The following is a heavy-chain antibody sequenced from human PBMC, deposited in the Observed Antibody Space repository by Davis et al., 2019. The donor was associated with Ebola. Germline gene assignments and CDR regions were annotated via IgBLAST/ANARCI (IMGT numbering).Heavy chain of an antibody. Sequence: PSETLSLTCAASGFTFSDFSMNWVRQAPGEALEWISYITTGSNAIHYADSVKGRFTVSRDNVKNSLFLQVNSLRDEDSAVYYCVRDYIFAFDLWGQGARVIVSS. V-gene: IGHV3-48*02. CDR3: VRDYIFAFDL. J-gene: IGHJ5*02. CDR1: GFTFSDFS. CDR2: ITTGSNAI.